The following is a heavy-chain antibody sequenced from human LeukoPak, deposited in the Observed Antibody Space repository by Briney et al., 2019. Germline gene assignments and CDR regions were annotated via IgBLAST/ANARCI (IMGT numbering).Heavy chain of an antibody. Sequence: GGSLRLSCAASGFTFSSYAMHWVRQAPGKGLEWVAVISYDGSNKYYADSVKGRFTISRDNSKNTLYLQMNSLRAEDTAVYYCARDQKYYYGSGSPGNWGQGTLVTVSS. CDR1: GFTFSSYA. D-gene: IGHD3-10*01. V-gene: IGHV3-30-3*01. CDR3: ARDQKYYYGSGSPGN. J-gene: IGHJ4*02. CDR2: ISYDGSNK.